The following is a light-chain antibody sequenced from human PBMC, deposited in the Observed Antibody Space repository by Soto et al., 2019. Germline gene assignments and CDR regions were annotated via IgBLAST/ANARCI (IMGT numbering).Light chain of an antibody. CDR1: QDVHTS. Sequence: DFQMTQSPSTLSASVGDRVTITCRASQDVHTSLAWYQQKPGKAPKLLIYDASRLESGVPSRFSGSGSGTEFTLAITSLQPDDFATYYCQQYNSYSITFGQGTRLEI. CDR3: QQYNSYSIT. J-gene: IGKJ5*01. V-gene: IGKV1-5*01. CDR2: DAS.